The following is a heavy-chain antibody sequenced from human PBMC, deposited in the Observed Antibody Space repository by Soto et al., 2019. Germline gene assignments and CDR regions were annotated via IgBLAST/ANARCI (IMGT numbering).Heavy chain of an antibody. CDR1: GFTFSGSA. V-gene: IGHV3-73*01. Sequence: PGGSLRLSCAASGFTFSGSAMHWVRQASGKGLEWVGRIRSKANIYATAYAASVKGRFTISRDDSKNTAYLQMNSLKTEYTALYYCTTQEIAGATGYWGQGTLVTVSS. CDR3: TTQEIAGATGY. D-gene: IGHD1-26*01. J-gene: IGHJ4*02. CDR2: IRSKANIYAT.